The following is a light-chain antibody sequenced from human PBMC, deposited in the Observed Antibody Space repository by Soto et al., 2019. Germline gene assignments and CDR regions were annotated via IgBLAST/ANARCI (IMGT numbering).Light chain of an antibody. CDR3: SSYTSSSTVV. V-gene: IGLV2-14*01. CDR1: SSDVGGYNY. J-gene: IGLJ2*01. CDR2: DVS. Sequence: QSALTQPASVSGSPGQSITISCTGTSSDVGGYNYVSWYQQHPGKAPKLMIYDVSNRPSGVSNRFSGSRSGNTASLTISGLKAEAEADYYCSSYTSSSTVVFGGGTKLTVL.